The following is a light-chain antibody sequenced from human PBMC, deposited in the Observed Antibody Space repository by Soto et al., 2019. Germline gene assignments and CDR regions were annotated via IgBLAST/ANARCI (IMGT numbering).Light chain of an antibody. CDR2: EVS. Sequence: SALTQPASVSGSPGQSITISCTGTSSDVGGYNYVSWYQQHPGKAPKLMIYEVSNRPSGVSNRFSGSKSGNTASLTISGLQAEDEADYYCSSYTSSSNNWVFGGGTKLTVL. CDR3: SSYTSSSNNWV. CDR1: SSDVGGYNY. J-gene: IGLJ3*02. V-gene: IGLV2-14*01.